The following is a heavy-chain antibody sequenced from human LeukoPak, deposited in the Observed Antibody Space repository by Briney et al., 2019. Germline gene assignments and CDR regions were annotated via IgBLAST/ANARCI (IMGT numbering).Heavy chain of an antibody. D-gene: IGHD2-15*01. CDR1: GFTFSTYA. CDR3: ARDLYCSGGSCYG. V-gene: IGHV3-30*04. CDR2: ISYDGSSK. Sequence: PGGSLRLSCAASGFTFSTYAMHWVRQAPGKGLEWVAVISYDGSSKYYADSVKSRFTISRDNSKNTLYLQMNSLRAEDTAVYYCARDLYCSGGSCYGWGQGTLVTVSS. J-gene: IGHJ4*02.